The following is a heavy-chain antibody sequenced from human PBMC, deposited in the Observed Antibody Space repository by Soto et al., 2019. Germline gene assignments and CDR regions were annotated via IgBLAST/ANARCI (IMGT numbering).Heavy chain of an antibody. V-gene: IGHV3-48*03. J-gene: IGHJ5*02. CDR3: ARDQSGYSYGSGLGWFDP. CDR2: ISGSGTSI. CDR1: GFTFSSYE. D-gene: IGHD5-18*01. Sequence: GGSLRLSCAASGFTFSSYEMNWVRQAPGKGLEWVSYISGSGTSIYYADSVKGRFTISRDNAKNSLYLQMNGLRAEDTAVYYCARDQSGYSYGSGLGWFDPWGQGTRVTVS.